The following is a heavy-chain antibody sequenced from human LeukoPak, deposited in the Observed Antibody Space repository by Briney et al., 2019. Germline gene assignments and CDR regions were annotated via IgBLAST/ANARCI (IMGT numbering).Heavy chain of an antibody. V-gene: IGHV3-7*01. CDR1: GFTFSSYW. D-gene: IGHD6-19*01. J-gene: IGHJ3*02. Sequence: GGSLRLSXAASGFTFSSYWMSWVRQAPGKGLEWVANIKQDGSEKYYVDSVKGRFTISRDNAKNSLYLQMNSLRAEDTAVYYCARRAVAGRRGDAFDIWGQGTMVTVSS. CDR2: IKQDGSEK. CDR3: ARRAVAGRRGDAFDI.